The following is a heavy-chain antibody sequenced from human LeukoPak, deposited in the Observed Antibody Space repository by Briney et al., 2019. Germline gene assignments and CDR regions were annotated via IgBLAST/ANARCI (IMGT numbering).Heavy chain of an antibody. CDR1: GFNFSNYW. J-gene: IGHJ4*02. CDR2: IKPNGTVK. D-gene: IGHD2-8*01. CDR3: AGVPPY. Sequence: GGSLRLSCATSGFNFSNYWMTWVRQAPGKGLEWVANIKPNGTVKFYVDSVKGRFTISRDNAKNSLSLQMNGLRAEDTAVYYCAGVPPYWGQGTLVTVSS. V-gene: IGHV3-7*01.